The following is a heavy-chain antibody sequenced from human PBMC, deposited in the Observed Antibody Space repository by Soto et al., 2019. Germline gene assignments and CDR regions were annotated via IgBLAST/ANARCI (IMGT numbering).Heavy chain of an antibody. CDR2: IYHSGST. D-gene: IGHD6-19*01. CDR1: GGSISSSNW. V-gene: IGHV4-4*02. CDR3: ARGMGQWLVNPNYFDY. J-gene: IGHJ4*02. Sequence: QVQLQESGPGLVKPSGTLSLTCAVSGGSISSSNWWSWVRQPPGKGLEWIGEIYHSGSTNYNPSLKRRVTISVDKSKTQFSLKLSSVTAADTAVYYCARGMGQWLVNPNYFDYWGQGTLVTVSS.